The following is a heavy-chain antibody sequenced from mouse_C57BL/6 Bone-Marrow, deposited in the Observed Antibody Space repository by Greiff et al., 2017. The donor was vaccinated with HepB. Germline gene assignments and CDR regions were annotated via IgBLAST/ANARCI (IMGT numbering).Heavy chain of an antibody. V-gene: IGHV5-6*02. J-gene: IGHJ4*01. D-gene: IGHD1-1*01. CDR3: ARRRDYYGSSYVYYAMDY. CDR1: GFTFSSYG. Sequence: EVKLMESGGDLVKPGGSLKLSCAASGFTFSSYGMSWVRQTPGKRLEWVATISSGGSYTYYPDSVKGRFTISRDNAKNTLYLQMSSLKSEDTAMYYCARRRDYYGSSYVYYAMDYWGQGTSVTVSS. CDR2: ISSGGSYT.